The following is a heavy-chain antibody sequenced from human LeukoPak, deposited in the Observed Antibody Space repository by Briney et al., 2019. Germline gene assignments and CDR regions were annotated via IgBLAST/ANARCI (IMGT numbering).Heavy chain of an antibody. D-gene: IGHD3-22*01. V-gene: IGHV3-30*02. CDR3: AKDRVVASIEALDH. J-gene: IGHJ4*02. CDR2: IRYDGTKK. CDR1: KFTFSNYG. Sequence: GGSLRLSCSASKFTFSNYGMHWVRQAPGKGLEWVAFIRYDGTKKYYADSVKGRFTISRDNSKKTLDLQMNSLRTEDTALYYCAKDRVVASIEALDHWGQGTLVTVSS.